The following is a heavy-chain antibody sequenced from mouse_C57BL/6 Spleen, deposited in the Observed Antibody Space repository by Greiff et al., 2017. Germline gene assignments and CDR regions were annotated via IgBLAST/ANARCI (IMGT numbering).Heavy chain of an antibody. Sequence: VQLQQSGAELVKPGASVKLSCKASGYTFTEYTIHWVKQRSGQGLEWIGWFYPGSGSIKYNEKFKDKATLTADKSSSTVYMELRRLTSEDSAVYVCARHEEGNYGYDAWFAYWGQGTLVTVSA. D-gene: IGHD2-2*01. CDR3: ARHEEGNYGYDAWFAY. V-gene: IGHV1-62-2*01. J-gene: IGHJ3*01. CDR2: FYPGSGSI. CDR1: GYTFTEYT.